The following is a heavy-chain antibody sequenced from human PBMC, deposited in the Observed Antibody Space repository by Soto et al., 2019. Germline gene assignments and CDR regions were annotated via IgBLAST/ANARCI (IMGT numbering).Heavy chain of an antibody. CDR1: GGSISSGDYY. Sequence: QVQLQESGPGLVKPSQTLSLTCTVSGGSISSGDYYWSWIRQPPGKGLEWIGYIYYSGSTYYNPSLKSRVTIAVDTSKNQFSLKLSSVTAAATAVYYCARADGSGSKIFDYWGQGTLVTVSS. CDR2: IYYSGST. V-gene: IGHV4-30-4*01. J-gene: IGHJ4*02. D-gene: IGHD3-10*01. CDR3: ARADGSGSKIFDY.